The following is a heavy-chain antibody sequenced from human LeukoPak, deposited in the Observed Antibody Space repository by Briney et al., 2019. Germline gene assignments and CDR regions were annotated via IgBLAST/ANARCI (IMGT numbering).Heavy chain of an antibody. CDR3: ATADCGSTSCYGAHNWFDP. J-gene: IGHJ5*02. D-gene: IGHD2-2*01. CDR2: MNPNSGNT. V-gene: IGHV1-8*01. CDR1: GYTFTSYD. Sequence: ASVKVSCKASGYTFTSYDINWVRQATGQGLEWMGWMNPNSGNTGYAQKFQGRVTMTRNTSISTAYMELSSLRSEDTAVYYCATADCGSTSCYGAHNWFDPWGQGTLVTVSS.